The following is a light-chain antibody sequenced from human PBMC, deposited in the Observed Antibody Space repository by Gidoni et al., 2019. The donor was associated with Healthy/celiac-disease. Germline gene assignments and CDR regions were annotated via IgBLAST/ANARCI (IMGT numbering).Light chain of an antibody. CDR2: DAS. Sequence: EIVLTQSPATLSLSPGERATLSCRASQSVSSYLAWYQQKPGQAPRRLIDDASNRATGIPARFSGSGSGTDFTLTSSSLEPEDFAVYYCQQRSNWPPVFTFGPXTKVDSK. J-gene: IGKJ3*01. CDR3: QQRSNWPPVFT. V-gene: IGKV3-11*01. CDR1: QSVSSY.